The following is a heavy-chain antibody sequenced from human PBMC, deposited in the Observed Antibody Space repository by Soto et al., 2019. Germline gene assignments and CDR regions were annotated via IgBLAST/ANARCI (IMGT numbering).Heavy chain of an antibody. CDR3: AGEGSGVRGVINY. D-gene: IGHD3-10*01. CDR1: GGSISSSNW. J-gene: IGHJ4*02. V-gene: IGHV4-4*02. CDR2: IYHSGTT. Sequence: PSETLSLTCAVSGGSISSSNWWNWVRQPPGKGLEWIGEIYHSGTTNYNSSLRSRVTISVDKSKGQFSLELSSVTAADTAVYYCAGEGSGVRGVINYWGLGTLVTVSS.